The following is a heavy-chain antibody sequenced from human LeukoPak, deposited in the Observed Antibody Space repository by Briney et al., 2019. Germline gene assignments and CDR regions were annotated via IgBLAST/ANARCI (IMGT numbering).Heavy chain of an antibody. CDR2: INPNSGGT. V-gene: IGHV1-2*06. Sequence: ASVKVSCKASGYTFTGYYMHWVRQAPGQGLEWMGRINPNSGGTNYAQKFQGRVTMTRDTSISTAYMELSRLRSDDTAVYYCARERGSVLRYFDWLPNWFDPWGQGTLVTVSS. D-gene: IGHD3-9*01. CDR1: GYTFTGYY. J-gene: IGHJ5*02. CDR3: ARERGSVLRYFDWLPNWFDP.